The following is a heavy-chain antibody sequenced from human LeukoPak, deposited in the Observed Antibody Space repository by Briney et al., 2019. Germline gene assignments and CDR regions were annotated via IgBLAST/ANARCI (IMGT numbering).Heavy chain of an antibody. CDR1: GFTFSSYV. J-gene: IGHJ4*02. CDR2: IWSDGNIK. D-gene: IGHD6-13*01. Sequence: PGGSLRLSCAASGFTFSSYVMHWVRQAPGKGLEWVAVIWSDGNIKYYADSVKGRFTIYRDNSENTLYLQMNSLRAEDTAVYYCARHLPAAMFIAAAGIDYWGQGTLVTVSS. V-gene: IGHV3-33*01. CDR3: ARHLPAAMFIAAAGIDY.